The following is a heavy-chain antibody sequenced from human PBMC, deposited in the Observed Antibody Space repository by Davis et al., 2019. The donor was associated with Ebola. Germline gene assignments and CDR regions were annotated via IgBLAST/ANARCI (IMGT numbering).Heavy chain of an antibody. J-gene: IGHJ4*02. D-gene: IGHD6-19*01. CDR2: VSRGPT. Sequence: GESLKISCAASGFTFSNYAMGWVRQAPGKGLEWVSSVSRGPTHYADSVKGRFTISRDNSKNTLYLQMNSLRAEDTAMYYCARDSRVTLGGTSIYWGQGTLVIVSS. CDR1: GFTFSNYA. V-gene: IGHV3-23*01. CDR3: ARDSRVTLGGTSIY.